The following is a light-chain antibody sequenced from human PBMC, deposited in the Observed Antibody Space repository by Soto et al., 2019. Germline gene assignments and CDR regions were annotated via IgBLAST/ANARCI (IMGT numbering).Light chain of an antibody. Sequence: EIVMTQSPATLSVSPGERATLSCRASQSISSELAWYQQKPGQPPRLLIYGASTRATGVPARFTGSGSGSDFTLPMSWMQSVDFAVYYCQQGHNWPLTIGQRTRLEI. CDR3: QQGHNWPLT. CDR1: QSISSE. J-gene: IGKJ2*01. V-gene: IGKV3-15*01. CDR2: GAS.